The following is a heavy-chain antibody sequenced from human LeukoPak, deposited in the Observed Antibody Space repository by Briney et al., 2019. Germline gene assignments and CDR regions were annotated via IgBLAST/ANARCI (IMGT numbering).Heavy chain of an antibody. CDR1: GFTFDDYA. CDR3: ARLRVVWDLDDAFDI. V-gene: IGHV3-20*04. CDR2: INWTGGST. D-gene: IGHD1-26*01. Sequence: GGSLRLSCAASGFTFDDYAMHWVRQAPGKGLEWVSGINWTGGSTAYADSVKGRFTISRDNAKNSLYLQMNSLRAEDTALYYCARLRVVWDLDDAFDIWGQGTMVIVSS. J-gene: IGHJ3*02.